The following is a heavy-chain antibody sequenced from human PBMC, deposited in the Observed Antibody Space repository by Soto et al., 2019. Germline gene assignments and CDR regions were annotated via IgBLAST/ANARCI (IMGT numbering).Heavy chain of an antibody. J-gene: IGHJ4*02. Sequence: QVQLVQSGAEVKKPGSSVKVSCKASGGTFSSYAISWVRQAPGQGLEWMGGIIPIFGTANYAQKFQGRVTITADESTSTAYMELSSLRSEEAAEYYCARCNYGDYALFDYWGQGTLVTVSS. CDR2: IIPIFGTA. D-gene: IGHD4-17*01. V-gene: IGHV1-69*12. CDR3: ARCNYGDYALFDY. CDR1: GGTFSSYA.